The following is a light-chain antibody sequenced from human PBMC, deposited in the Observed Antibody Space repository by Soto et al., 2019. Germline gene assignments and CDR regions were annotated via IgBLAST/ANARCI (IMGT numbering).Light chain of an antibody. CDR3: SAYSSISTWM. J-gene: IGLJ3*02. CDR1: SSDGGDYNY. CDR2: EVR. Sequence: SVLTRPAFVYGSPGQSITLSCTGTSSDGGDYNYVSWYQHHTGIAPKVMIYEVRNRPSWVSNRFSGSKSGNMAFLSISGLQHEHETDHYCSAYSSISTWMFGG. V-gene: IGLV2-14*01.